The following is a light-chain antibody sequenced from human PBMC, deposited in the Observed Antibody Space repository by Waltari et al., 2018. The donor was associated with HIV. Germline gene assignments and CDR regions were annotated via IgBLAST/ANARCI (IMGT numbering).Light chain of an antibody. Sequence: QSVLTQPPSASGTPGQRVTISCSGSSSNIGSNTVNWYQQLTGTAPKHLIYSNNQRPSGVPDRFSGSKSGTSASLAISGLQSEDEADYYCAAWDDSLAWVFGGGTKLTVL. CDR3: AAWDDSLAWV. J-gene: IGLJ3*02. V-gene: IGLV1-44*01. CDR2: SNN. CDR1: SSNIGSNT.